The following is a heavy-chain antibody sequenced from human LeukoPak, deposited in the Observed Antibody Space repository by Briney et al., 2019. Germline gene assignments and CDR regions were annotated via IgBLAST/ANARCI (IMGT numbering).Heavy chain of an antibody. CDR2: IYDSGST. J-gene: IGHJ4*02. D-gene: IGHD3-22*01. CDR1: GGSISSYY. CDR3: ARQSISGSSLSYFDY. V-gene: IGHV4-59*01. Sequence: ETLCLTCTVSGGSISSYYWSWVWQPPGKGLEWIGNIYDSGSTNYNPSLKSRLTISVDTSKNQCSLKLSSVTAADTAVYYCARQSISGSSLSYFDYWGRGNLDNVSS.